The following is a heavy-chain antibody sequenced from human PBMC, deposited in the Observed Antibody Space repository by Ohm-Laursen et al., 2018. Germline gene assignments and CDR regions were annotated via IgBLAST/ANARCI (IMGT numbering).Heavy chain of an antibody. CDR1: GFTFSSYA. V-gene: IGHV3-30*18. CDR3: AKAEYCGGDCYPGELPQNAFDI. Sequence: SLRLSCAASGFTFSSYAMTWVRQAPGKGLEWVAVISYDGSNKYYVDSVKGRFTISRDNSKNTLYLQMNSLRAEDTAVYYCAKAEYCGGDCYPGELPQNAFDIWGQGTMVTVSS. J-gene: IGHJ3*02. CDR2: ISYDGSNK. D-gene: IGHD2-21*02.